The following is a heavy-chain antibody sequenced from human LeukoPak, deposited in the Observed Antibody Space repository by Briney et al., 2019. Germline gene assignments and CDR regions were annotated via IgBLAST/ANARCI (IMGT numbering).Heavy chain of an antibody. Sequence: GGSLRLSCAASGFTFSSYWMHWVRQAPGKGLVWVSRINSDGSSTSYADSVKGRFTISRDNAKNTLYLQMNSLRAEDTAVYYCATTPAKVGATRYWGQETLVTVSS. V-gene: IGHV3-74*01. CDR1: GFTFSSYW. CDR2: INSDGSST. D-gene: IGHD1-26*01. CDR3: ATTPAKVGATRY. J-gene: IGHJ4*02.